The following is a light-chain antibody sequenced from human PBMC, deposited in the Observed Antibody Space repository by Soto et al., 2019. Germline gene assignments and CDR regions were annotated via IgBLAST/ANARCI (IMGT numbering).Light chain of an antibody. J-gene: IGKJ5*01. Sequence: DIQMTQSPSTLSASVGDRVTITCRASQSISSWLAWYQHQPGRAPRLLISRASILESGVPPRFSGSGFGTEFTLTIDSLQPDDFGTYYCQQYNSYALTFGQGTRLEIK. CDR3: QQYNSYALT. CDR1: QSISSW. CDR2: RAS. V-gene: IGKV1-5*03.